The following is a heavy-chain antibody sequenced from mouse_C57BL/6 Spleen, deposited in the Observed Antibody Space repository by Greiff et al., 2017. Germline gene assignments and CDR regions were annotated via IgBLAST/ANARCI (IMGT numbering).Heavy chain of an antibody. CDR2: ISDGGSYT. CDR1: GFTFGSYA. D-gene: IGHD1-1*01. J-gene: IGHJ2*01. Sequence: EVKLMESGGGLVKPGGSLKLSCAASGFTFGSYAMSWVRQTPEKRLEWVATISDGGSYTYYPDNVKGRFTISRDNAKNNLYLQMSHPKSEDTAMYYCARPPLYYYGSSVYYFDYWGQGTTLTVSS. CDR3: ARPPLYYYGSSVYYFDY. V-gene: IGHV5-4*03.